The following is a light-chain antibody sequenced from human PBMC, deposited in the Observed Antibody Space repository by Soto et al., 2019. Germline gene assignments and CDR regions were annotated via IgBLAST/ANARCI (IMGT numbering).Light chain of an antibody. CDR1: QSISSW. J-gene: IGKJ1*01. CDR3: QQCNSYPLT. CDR2: DAS. V-gene: IGKV1-5*01. Sequence: DIQMTQSPSTLSASVGDRVTITCRASQSISSWLAWYQQKPGKAPKLLIYDASSLESGVPSRFSGSGSGTEFTLTISSLQPDDFATYYCQQCNSYPLTFGQGTKVDIK.